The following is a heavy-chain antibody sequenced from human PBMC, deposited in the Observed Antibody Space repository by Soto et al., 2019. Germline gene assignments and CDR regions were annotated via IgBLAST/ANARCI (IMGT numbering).Heavy chain of an antibody. Sequence: GGSLRVSCAASGFTFISYWMHWVRQAPGEGLMWVSRINPDGSTTSYADSVKGRFTISRDNAKNTLYLQMNSLRVEDTAVYYCARVPTTVTTPGMDVWGQGTTVTVSS. J-gene: IGHJ6*02. CDR1: GFTFISYW. V-gene: IGHV3-74*01. D-gene: IGHD4-4*01. CDR3: ARVPTTVTTPGMDV. CDR2: INPDGSTT.